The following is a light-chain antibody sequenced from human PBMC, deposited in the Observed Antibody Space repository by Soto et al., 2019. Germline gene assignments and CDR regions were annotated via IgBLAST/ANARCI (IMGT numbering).Light chain of an antibody. CDR3: AALDDSLNWV. CDR2: SNN. CDR1: SSNIGSNT. J-gene: IGLJ3*02. Sequence: QPVLTQPPSASGTPGQRVTISCSGSSSNIGSNTVNWYQQLPGTAPKLLIYSNNQRPSGVPDRFSGSKSGTSASLAISGLQSEDEADYYCAALDDSLNWVFGGGTKLTVL. V-gene: IGLV1-44*01.